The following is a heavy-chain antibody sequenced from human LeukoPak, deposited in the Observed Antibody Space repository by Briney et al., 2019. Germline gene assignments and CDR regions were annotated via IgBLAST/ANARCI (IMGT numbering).Heavy chain of an antibody. CDR2: IYYSGST. D-gene: IGHD3-22*01. J-gene: IGHJ4*02. CDR3: ARQSRYTAESDTYYYDSSGEFDY. Sequence: SETLSLTCTVSGGSISSSSYYWGWIRQPPGKGLEWIGSIYYSGSTYYNPSLKSRVTISVDTSKNQFSLKLSSVTAADTAVYYCARQSRYTAESDTYYYDSSGEFDYWGQGTLVTVSS. V-gene: IGHV4-39*01. CDR1: GGSISSSSYY.